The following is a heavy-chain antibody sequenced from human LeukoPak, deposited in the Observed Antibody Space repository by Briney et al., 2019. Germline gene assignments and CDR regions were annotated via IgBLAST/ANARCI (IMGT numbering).Heavy chain of an antibody. CDR3: ARSLSGDF. J-gene: IGHJ4*02. V-gene: IGHV1-2*02. CDR2: INPNSGDT. Sequence: ASVKVSCKASGYTFTGNYIHWVGQAPGQGLEWMGWINPNSGDTNYAQNFQGRVTMTRDTSISTAYMELKSLTSDDTAVYYCARSLSGDFWGQGTLVTVSS. D-gene: IGHD3-10*01. CDR1: GYTFTGNY.